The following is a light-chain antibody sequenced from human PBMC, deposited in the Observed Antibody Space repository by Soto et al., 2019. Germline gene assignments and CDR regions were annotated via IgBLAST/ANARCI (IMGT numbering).Light chain of an antibody. CDR1: QSISNY. CDR2: AAS. Sequence: DIQMTQSPSSVSASVGDRVTITCRASQSISNYLNWYQQEPGKAPKLLIYAASSLETGVPSRFSGSGSGTDFTLTISSLQPEDFATYYCQQSYSSLYTFGQGTKWISN. V-gene: IGKV1-39*01. J-gene: IGKJ2*01. CDR3: QQSYSSLYT.